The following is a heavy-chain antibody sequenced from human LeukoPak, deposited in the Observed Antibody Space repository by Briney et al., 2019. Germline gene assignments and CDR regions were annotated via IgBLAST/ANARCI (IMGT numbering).Heavy chain of an antibody. CDR2: ISGSGGST. CDR1: GFTFSSYG. CDR3: AKASSRSFSSGYYGNAFDI. J-gene: IGHJ3*02. D-gene: IGHD6-19*01. Sequence: GGSLRLSRAASGFTFSSYGMSWVRRAPGKGLEWVSAISGSGGSTYYADSVKGRFTISRDNSKNTLYLQMNSLRAEDMALYYCAKASSRSFSSGYYGNAFDIWGQGTMVAVSS. V-gene: IGHV3-23*01.